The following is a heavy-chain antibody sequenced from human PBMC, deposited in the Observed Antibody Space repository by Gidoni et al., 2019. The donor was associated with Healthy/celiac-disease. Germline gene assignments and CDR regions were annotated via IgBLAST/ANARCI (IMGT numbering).Heavy chain of an antibody. CDR2: LYYSGST. CDR1: GGSIASSSYY. CDR3: ARHIVVVTAIFFDY. Sequence: QLQLQESGPGLVKPSETLSLTCTVSGGSIASSSYYWGWYRQPPGKGLEWIGSLYYSGSTYSNPSLKSRVTISVDTSKNQFSLKLSSVTAADTAVYYCARHIVVVTAIFFDYWGQGTLVTVSS. D-gene: IGHD2-21*02. J-gene: IGHJ4*02. V-gene: IGHV4-39*07.